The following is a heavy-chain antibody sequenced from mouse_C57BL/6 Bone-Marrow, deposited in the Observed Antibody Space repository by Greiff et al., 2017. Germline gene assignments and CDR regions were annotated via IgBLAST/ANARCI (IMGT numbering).Heavy chain of an antibody. CDR1: GFNIKDDY. V-gene: IGHV14-4*01. CDR2: IDPENGDT. D-gene: IGHD1-2*01. Sequence: EVQLVESGAELVRPGASVKLSCTASGFNIKDDYLHWVKQRPEQGLEWIGWIDPENGDTEYASKFQGKATITADTSSNTAYLQLSILTSEDTAVYYWTTTAHYFDYWGQGTTLTVSS. CDR3: TTTAHYFDY. J-gene: IGHJ2*01.